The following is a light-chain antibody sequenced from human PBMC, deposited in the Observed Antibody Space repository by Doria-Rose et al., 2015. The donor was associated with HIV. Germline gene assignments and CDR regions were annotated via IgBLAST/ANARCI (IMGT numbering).Light chain of an antibody. Sequence: TQPPSTLSASVGDRVTITCRASQSISSWLAWYQQKPGKAPNLLIYKASSLESGVPSRFSGSGSGTEFTLTISSLQPDDFATYYCQQYNSYLSFGQGTKLEIK. V-gene: IGKV1-5*03. CDR2: KAS. CDR3: QQYNSYLS. J-gene: IGKJ2*01. CDR1: QSISSW.